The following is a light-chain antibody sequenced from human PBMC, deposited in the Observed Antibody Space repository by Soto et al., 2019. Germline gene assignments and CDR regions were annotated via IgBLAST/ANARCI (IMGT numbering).Light chain of an antibody. V-gene: IGKV3D-20*02. Sequence: EIVLTQSPGTLSLSPGERATLSCRASQSVSSSHLAWYQQKPGQAPRLLIYDASNRATGIPARFSGSGSGTDLTLTISSLEPEDFEVYDGQQRSNWPLTFGGGTKVDI. J-gene: IGKJ4*01. CDR1: QSVSSSH. CDR2: DAS. CDR3: QQRSNWPLT.